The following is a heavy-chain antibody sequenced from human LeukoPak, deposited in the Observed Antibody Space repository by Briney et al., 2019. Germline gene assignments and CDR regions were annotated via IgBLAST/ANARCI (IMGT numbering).Heavy chain of an antibody. D-gene: IGHD6-13*01. J-gene: IGHJ4*02. V-gene: IGHV3-30*02. CDR3: AKDHYSSSFFDY. CDR2: IRYDGSNK. Sequence: GGSLRLSCAASGFTFSSYGMHWVRQAPGKGLEWVAFIRYDGSNKYYADSVKGRFTISRDNSKNTLYLQMNSLRAEDTAVYYCAKDHYSSSFFDYWGQGTLVTVSS. CDR1: GFTFSSYG.